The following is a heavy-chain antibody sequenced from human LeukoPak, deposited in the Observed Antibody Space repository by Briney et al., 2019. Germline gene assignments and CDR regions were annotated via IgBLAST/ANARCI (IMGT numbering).Heavy chain of an antibody. J-gene: IGHJ6*02. CDR1: GGSISSYY. CDR2: IYYSGST. CDR3: ARVRRGINASYYYGMDV. D-gene: IGHD2-15*01. Sequence: SETLSLTCTVSGGSISSYYWSWIRQPPGKGLEWIGYIYYSGSTNYNPSLKSRVTISVDTSENQLSLKLSSVTAADTAVYYCARVRRGINASYYYGMDVWGQGTTVTVSS. V-gene: IGHV4-59*01.